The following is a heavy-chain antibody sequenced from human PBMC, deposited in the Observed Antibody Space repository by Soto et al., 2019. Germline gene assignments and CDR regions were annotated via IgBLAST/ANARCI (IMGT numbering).Heavy chain of an antibody. CDR1: GDSVSSNNIA. CDR3: ARRRWSSFVY. Sequence: SQTLSLTCAVSGDSVSSNNIAWNWLRQSPWRGLEWLGRTYYRSKWYNEYAVSVRSRITINLDTSKNQFSLQLNSVTPEDTAVYYCARRRWSSFVYGCPGAQLTVSS. J-gene: IGHJ4*02. D-gene: IGHD2-15*01. CDR2: TYYRSKWYN. V-gene: IGHV6-1*01.